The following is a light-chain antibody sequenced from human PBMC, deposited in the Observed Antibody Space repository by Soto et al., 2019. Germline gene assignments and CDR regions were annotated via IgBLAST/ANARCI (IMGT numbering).Light chain of an antibody. Sequence: QSALTQPASVSGSPGQSITISCTGTSSDVGRYNYVSWYQQHPGKAPKLIIYDVTYRPSGVSDRFSGSKSGSTASLAISGLQADHWADYYCSLYTGSSTSFGGGTTVTVL. J-gene: IGLJ3*02. CDR1: SSDVGRYNY. CDR3: SLYTGSSTS. CDR2: DVT. V-gene: IGLV2-14*01.